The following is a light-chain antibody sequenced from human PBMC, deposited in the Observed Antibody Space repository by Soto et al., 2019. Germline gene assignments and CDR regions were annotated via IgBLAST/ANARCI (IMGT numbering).Light chain of an antibody. Sequence: EIVLTQSPATLSSSPGERATLSCRASQTVNSRLAWYQHKPGQAPRLLIYHTSNRATGIPARFSGSGSGTDFTLTVSRLEPEDFAVYYCQQYGRSPPILTFGGGTKVDIK. CDR2: HTS. J-gene: IGKJ4*01. V-gene: IGKV3-20*01. CDR3: QQYGRSPPILT. CDR1: QTVNSR.